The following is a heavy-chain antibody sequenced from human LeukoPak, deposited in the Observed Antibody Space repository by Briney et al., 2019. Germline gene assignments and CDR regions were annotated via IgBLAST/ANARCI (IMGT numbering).Heavy chain of an antibody. CDR3: AKARLMAAPFYYYGMDV. J-gene: IGHJ6*02. Sequence: GGSLRLSCAASGFDFEDYAIHWVRQVPGKGREWVSGISLNSGAKAYADSVRGRFTIPRDNAKNSLYLQMNSLRGEDTALYYCAKARLMAAPFYYYGMDVWGPGTTVTVSS. CDR1: GFDFEDYA. CDR2: ISLNSGAK. D-gene: IGHD5-24*01. V-gene: IGHV3-9*01.